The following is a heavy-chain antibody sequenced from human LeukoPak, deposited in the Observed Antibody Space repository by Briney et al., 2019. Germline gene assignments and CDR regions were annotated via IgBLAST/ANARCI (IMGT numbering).Heavy chain of an antibody. CDR1: GFTFSSYG. D-gene: IGHD2-2*01. CDR2: ISDDGSNK. CDR3: TRLHSTLGSNFDY. Sequence: GGSLRLSCAASGFTFSSYGMHWVRQAPGKGLEWVAVISDDGSNKYYADSVKGRFTISRDNSKNTVYLQMNSLKTEDTAVYYCTRLHSTLGSNFDYWGQGTLVTVSS. V-gene: IGHV3-33*05. J-gene: IGHJ4*02.